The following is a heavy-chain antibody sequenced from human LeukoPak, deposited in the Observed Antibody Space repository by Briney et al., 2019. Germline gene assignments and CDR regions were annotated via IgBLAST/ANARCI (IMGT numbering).Heavy chain of an antibody. J-gene: IGHJ4*02. CDR3: ARGGASSRYFDY. CDR1: GGSISGQY. V-gene: IGHV4-59*11. Sequence: SETLSLTCTVSGGSISGQYWSWIRQPPGKGLEWIGFVSYSGSTNYNPSLNGRVTISLDTSKNQFSLRLNSVAAADTAVYYCARGGASSRYFDYWGQGTLVTVSS. CDR2: VSYSGST. D-gene: IGHD1-26*01.